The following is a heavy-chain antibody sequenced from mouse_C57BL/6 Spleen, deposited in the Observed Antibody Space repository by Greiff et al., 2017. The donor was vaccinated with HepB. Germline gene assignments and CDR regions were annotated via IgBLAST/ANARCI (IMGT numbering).Heavy chain of an antibody. J-gene: IGHJ4*01. CDR3: ARQKGLITTVVEGGYAMDY. D-gene: IGHD1-1*01. CDR2: ISNGGGST. CDR1: GFTFSDYY. Sequence: DVKLVESGGGLVQPGGSLKLSCAASGFTFSDYYMYWVRQTPEKRLEWVAYISNGGGSTYYPDTVKGRFTISRDNAKNTLYLQMSRLKSEDTAMYYCARQKGLITTVVEGGYAMDYWGQGTSVTVSS. V-gene: IGHV5-12*01.